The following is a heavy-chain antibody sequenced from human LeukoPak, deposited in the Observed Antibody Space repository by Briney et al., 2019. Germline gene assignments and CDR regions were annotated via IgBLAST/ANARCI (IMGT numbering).Heavy chain of an antibody. CDR3: ARGPTYYDILTGYYPPYFDY. J-gene: IGHJ4*02. CDR1: GGSFSGYY. CDR2: IYYSGST. V-gene: IGHV4-59*01. Sequence: PSETLSLTCAVYGGSFSGYYWSWIRQPPGKGLEWIGYIYYSGSTNYNPSLKSRVTISVDTSKNQFSLKLSSVTAADTAVYYCARGPTYYDILTGYYPPYFDYWGQGTLVTVSS. D-gene: IGHD3-9*01.